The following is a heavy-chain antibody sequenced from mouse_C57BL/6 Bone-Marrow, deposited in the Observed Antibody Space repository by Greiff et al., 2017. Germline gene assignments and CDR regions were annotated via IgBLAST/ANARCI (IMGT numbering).Heavy chain of an antibody. Sequence: QVQLQQPGAELVMPGASVKLSCKASGYTFTSYWMHWVQQRPGQGLEWIGEIDPSDSYTNYNQKFKGKSTLNVDKSSSTAYMQLSSLTSEDSAVYYCASGGGTGFDYWGQGTTLTGSS. V-gene: IGHV1-69*01. CDR3: ASGGGTGFDY. J-gene: IGHJ2*01. CDR2: IDPSDSYT. D-gene: IGHD4-1*01. CDR1: GYTFTSYW.